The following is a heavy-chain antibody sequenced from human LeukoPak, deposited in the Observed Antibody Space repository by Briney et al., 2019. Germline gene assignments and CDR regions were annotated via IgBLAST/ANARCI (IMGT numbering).Heavy chain of an antibody. D-gene: IGHD2-15*01. CDR2: IKQDGREK. V-gene: IGHV3-7*05. J-gene: IGHJ4*02. Sequence: GGSLRLSCAASGFSFSTYWMSWVRQAPGKGLEWVANIKQDGREKYYVDSVKGRFTISRDNAKRSLYLQMNSLRAEDTAVFYCARDRDNITCPHDYWGQGTLVTVSS. CDR1: GFSFSTYW. CDR3: ARDRDNITCPHDY.